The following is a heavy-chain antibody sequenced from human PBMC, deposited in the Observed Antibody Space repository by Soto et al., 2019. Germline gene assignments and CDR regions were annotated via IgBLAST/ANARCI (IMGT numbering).Heavy chain of an antibody. CDR1: GFTFSSYG. CDR2: ISYDGSNK. J-gene: IGHJ4*02. Sequence: QVQLVESGGGVVQPGRSLRLSCAASGFTFSSYGMHWVRQAPGKGLEWVAVISYDGSNKYYADSVKGRFTISRDNSKNTLYLQMNSLRAEDTAVYYCAKTHPYGDYGTSDYWGQGTLVTVSS. CDR3: AKTHPYGDYGTSDY. V-gene: IGHV3-30*18. D-gene: IGHD4-17*01.